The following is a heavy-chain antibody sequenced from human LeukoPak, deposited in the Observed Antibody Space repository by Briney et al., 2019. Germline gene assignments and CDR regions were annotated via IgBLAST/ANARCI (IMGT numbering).Heavy chain of an antibody. CDR3: ATYSNKLGWLDP. D-gene: IGHD6-13*01. Sequence: GGSLRLSCAASEFSFSIYTMDWVRQAPGKGLEWVSSISSTGAYIFYGESMKGRFTISRDNAKNSLYLQMNSLRAEDTAVYYCATYSNKLGWLDPWGQGTVVTVSS. J-gene: IGHJ5*02. CDR1: EFSFSIYT. V-gene: IGHV3-21*01. CDR2: ISSTGAYI.